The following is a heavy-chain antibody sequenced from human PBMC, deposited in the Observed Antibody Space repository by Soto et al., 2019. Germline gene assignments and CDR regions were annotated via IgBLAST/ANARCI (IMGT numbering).Heavy chain of an antibody. J-gene: IGHJ6*02. CDR1: GYTFTGYY. CDR3: ARDPVAGTGGHSYYYYYGMDV. V-gene: IGHV1-2*02. D-gene: IGHD6-19*01. Sequence: ASVKVSCKASGYTFTGYYMHWVRQAPGQGLEWMGWINPNSGGTNYAQKFQGRVTMTRDTSISTAYMELSRLRSDDTAVYYCARDPVAGTGGHSYYYYYGMDVWGQGTTVTVSS. CDR2: INPNSGGT.